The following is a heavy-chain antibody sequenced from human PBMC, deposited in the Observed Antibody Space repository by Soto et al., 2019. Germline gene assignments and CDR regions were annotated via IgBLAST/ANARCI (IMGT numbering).Heavy chain of an antibody. CDR2: IYYSGST. CDR1: GGSISSYY. CDR3: ARHFSVDYFDY. Sequence: PSETLSLTCTVSGGSISSYYWSWIRQPPGEGLEWIGYIYYSGSTNYNPSLKSRVTISVDTSKNQFSLKLSSVTAADTAVYYCARHFSVDYFDYWGQGAPVTVSS. J-gene: IGHJ4*02. V-gene: IGHV4-59*08.